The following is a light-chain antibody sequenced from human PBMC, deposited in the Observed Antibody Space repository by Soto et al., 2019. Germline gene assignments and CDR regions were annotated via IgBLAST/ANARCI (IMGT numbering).Light chain of an antibody. CDR2: GVT. Sequence: QSVLTQPASVSGSPGQSITISCTGTSSDVGGYNFVSWYQHHPGKAPKLMISGVTNRPSGVSYRFSGSKSGNTASLTISGLQAEDEADYFCSSYSISTAYLFGTGTKLTVL. CDR3: SSYSISTAYL. J-gene: IGLJ1*01. CDR1: SSDVGGYNF. V-gene: IGLV2-14*01.